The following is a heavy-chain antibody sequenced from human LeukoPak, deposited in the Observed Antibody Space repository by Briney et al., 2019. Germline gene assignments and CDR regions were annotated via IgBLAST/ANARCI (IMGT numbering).Heavy chain of an antibody. V-gene: IGHV3-21*01. CDR1: GFTFSSYS. Sequence: PGGSLRLSCAASGFTFSSYSMNWVRQAPGKGLEWVSSISSSSSYIYYADSVKDRFTISRDNAKNSLYLQMNSLRAEDTAVYYCAGDLGYDSSGGAFDIWGQGTMVTVSS. CDR3: AGDLGYDSSGGAFDI. D-gene: IGHD3-22*01. CDR2: ISSSSSYI. J-gene: IGHJ3*02.